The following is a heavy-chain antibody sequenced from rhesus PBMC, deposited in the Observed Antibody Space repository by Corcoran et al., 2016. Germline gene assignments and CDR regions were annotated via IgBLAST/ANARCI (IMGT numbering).Heavy chain of an antibody. CDR1: GGSISSSNW. Sequence: QVQLQESGPAVVKPSETLSLTCAVSGGSISSSNWWSWIRQSPWKGLEWIWGIYGSGWNTEYNPSLKSRVTISKDTSKNQFSLKLSSVTAADTAVYYCAREYWGDYYNMAHWYFDLWGPGTPITISS. D-gene: IGHD3-34*01. CDR2: IYGSGWNT. J-gene: IGHJ2*01. V-gene: IGHV4-93*01. CDR3: AREYWGDYYNMAHWYFDL.